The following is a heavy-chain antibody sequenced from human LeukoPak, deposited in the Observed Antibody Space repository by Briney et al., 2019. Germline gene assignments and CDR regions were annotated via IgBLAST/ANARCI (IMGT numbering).Heavy chain of an antibody. D-gene: IGHD2/OR15-2a*01. CDR3: AKDSTFDFDTFDI. J-gene: IGHJ3*02. CDR2: ISGSGIST. CDR1: GFTFSSYA. V-gene: IGHV3-23*01. Sequence: GGSLRLSCAASGFTFSSYAMSWVRQAPGKGLEWVSAISGSGISTYYADSVKGRFTISRDSSKNTLCLQMNSLRAEDTAVYYCAKDSTFDFDTFDIWGQGTMITVSS.